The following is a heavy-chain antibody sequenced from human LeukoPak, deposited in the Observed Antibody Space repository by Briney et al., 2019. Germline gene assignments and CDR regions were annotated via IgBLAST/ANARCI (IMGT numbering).Heavy chain of an antibody. D-gene: IGHD1-26*01. V-gene: IGHV4-38-2*02. CDR2: TYHSGST. Sequence: SETLSLTCTVSGGSISSYYWGWIRQPPGKGLEWIGSTYHSGSTYYNPSLKGRVTISVDTSKNQFSLKLSSVTAADTAVYYCARGEVGALDYWGQGTLVTVSS. CDR1: GGSISSYY. CDR3: ARGEVGALDY. J-gene: IGHJ4*02.